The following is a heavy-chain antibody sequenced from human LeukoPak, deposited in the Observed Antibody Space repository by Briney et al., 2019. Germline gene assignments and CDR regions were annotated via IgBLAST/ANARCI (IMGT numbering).Heavy chain of an antibody. CDR1: GGSISSYY. J-gene: IGHJ4*02. CDR2: IYYSGST. CDR3: ARGYSSGRVYYFDY. Sequence: SETLSLTCSVSGGSISSYYWSWIRQPPGKGLEWIGYIYYSGSTNYNPSLKSRVTISVDTSKNQFSLKLSSVTAADTAVYYCARGYSSGRVYYFDYWGQGTLVTVSS. D-gene: IGHD6-19*01. V-gene: IGHV4-59*01.